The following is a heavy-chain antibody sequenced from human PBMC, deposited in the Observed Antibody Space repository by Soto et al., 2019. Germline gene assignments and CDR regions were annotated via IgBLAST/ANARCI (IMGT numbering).Heavy chain of an antibody. CDR2: ISSSSSYI. J-gene: IGHJ6*03. D-gene: IGHD6-25*01. V-gene: IGHV3-21*01. Sequence: EVQLVESGGGLVKPGGSLRLSCAASGFTFSSYSMSWVRQAPGKGLEWVSSISSSSSYIYYADSMQGRFTVSRDNAKNSLFLQMNSLRAEDTAVYYCARDSGGGGYYYYSNMDVWGKGTTVTVSS. CDR1: GFTFSSYS. CDR3: ARDSGGGGYYYYSNMDV.